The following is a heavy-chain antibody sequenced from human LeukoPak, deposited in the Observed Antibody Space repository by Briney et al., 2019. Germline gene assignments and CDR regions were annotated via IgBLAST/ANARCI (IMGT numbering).Heavy chain of an antibody. J-gene: IGHJ4*02. V-gene: IGHV3-9*03. CDR3: AKGLVGSSIADFFDY. CDR1: GFTFDDYA. Sequence: PGGSLRLSCAASGFTFDDYAMHWVRQAPGKGLEWVSGISWNSGSTGYADSVKGRFTISRDNAKNSLYLQMNSLRGEDMALYYCAKGLVGSSIADFFDYWGQGILVTVSS. D-gene: IGHD6-6*01. CDR2: ISWNSGST.